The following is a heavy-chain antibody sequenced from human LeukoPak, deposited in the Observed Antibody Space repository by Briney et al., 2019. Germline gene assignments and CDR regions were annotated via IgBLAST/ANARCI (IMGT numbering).Heavy chain of an antibody. V-gene: IGHV3-23*01. CDR1: GFTFSSHS. Sequence: GGSLRLSCAASGFTFSSHSMAWVRQAPGKGLEWVSAIRGSGDTALYADSVKGRFTISRDNFKNIVYLEVNSLRAEDTATYYCAKVTWESRPPDCNSWGPGTLVTVSS. CDR2: IRGSGDTA. CDR3: AKVTWESRPPDCNS. J-gene: IGHJ4*02. D-gene: IGHD6-6*01.